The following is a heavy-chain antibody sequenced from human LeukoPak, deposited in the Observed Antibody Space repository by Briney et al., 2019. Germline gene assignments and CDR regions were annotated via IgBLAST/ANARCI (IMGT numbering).Heavy chain of an antibody. CDR3: ATTDILTGYYYYYYGMDV. V-gene: IGHV5-10-1*01. J-gene: IGHJ6*04. D-gene: IGHD3-9*01. CDR1: GYSFTSYW. Sequence: GESLKISCKGSGYSFTSYWISWVRQMPGKGLEWMGRIDPSGSYTNYSPSFQGHVTISADKSISTAYLQWSSLKASDTAMYYCATTDILTGYYYYYYGMDVWGKGTTVTVSS. CDR2: IDPSGSYT.